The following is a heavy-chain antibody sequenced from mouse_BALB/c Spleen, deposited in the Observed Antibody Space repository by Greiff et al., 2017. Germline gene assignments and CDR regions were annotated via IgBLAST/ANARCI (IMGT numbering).Heavy chain of an antibody. CDR1: GFTFSSYY. V-gene: IGHV5-6-2*01. CDR2: INSNGGST. Sequence: EVKLVESGGGLVKLGGSLKLSCAASGFTFSSYYMSWVRQTPEKRLELVAAINSNGGSTYYPDTVKGRFTISRDNAKNTLYLQMSSLKSEDTALYYCARRDNYAYFDYWGQGTTLTVSS. D-gene: IGHD1-3*01. J-gene: IGHJ2*01. CDR3: ARRDNYAYFDY.